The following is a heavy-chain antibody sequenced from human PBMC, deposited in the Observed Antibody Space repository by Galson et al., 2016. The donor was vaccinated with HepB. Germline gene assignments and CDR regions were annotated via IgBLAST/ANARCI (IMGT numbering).Heavy chain of an antibody. Sequence: SLRLSCAASGFTFSSYAMSWVRQAPGKGLEWVSAISASGGSTYYADSVKGRFTISRDNSKNTLYLQMNSLRAEDTAVYYYAKDGGYYDFWSSYYWGFDYWGQGTLVTVSS. V-gene: IGHV3-23*01. D-gene: IGHD3-3*01. CDR2: ISASGGST. CDR1: GFTFSSYA. J-gene: IGHJ4*02. CDR3: AKDGGYYDFWSSYYWGFDY.